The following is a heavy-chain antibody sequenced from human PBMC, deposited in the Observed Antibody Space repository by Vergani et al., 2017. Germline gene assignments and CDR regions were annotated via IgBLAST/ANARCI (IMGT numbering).Heavy chain of an antibody. CDR1: GYSISSGYY. D-gene: IGHD1-20*01. V-gene: IGHV4-38-2*01. Sequence: QVQLQESGPGLVKPSETLSLTCAVSGYSISSGYYWGWIRQPPGKGLEWIGSIYHSGSTYYNPSLKSRVTISVDTSKNQFSLKLSSVTAADTAVYYCARGITGTGLGDYWGQGTLVTVSS. J-gene: IGHJ4*02. CDR2: IYHSGST. CDR3: ARGITGTGLGDY.